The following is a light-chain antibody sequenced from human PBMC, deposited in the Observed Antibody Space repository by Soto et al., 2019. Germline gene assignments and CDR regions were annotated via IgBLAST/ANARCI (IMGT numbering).Light chain of an antibody. J-gene: IGKJ1*01. CDR1: QSISSW. CDR2: KAS. Sequence: DIQMTQSPSTLSASVGDRVTITCRASQSISSWLAWYQQKPGKAPKLLIYKASSLESGVPSRFSGSGSGTEFTLTISSLQPDDFATYYCQQCNNYPWTFGQWTRVEIK. CDR3: QQCNNYPWT. V-gene: IGKV1-5*03.